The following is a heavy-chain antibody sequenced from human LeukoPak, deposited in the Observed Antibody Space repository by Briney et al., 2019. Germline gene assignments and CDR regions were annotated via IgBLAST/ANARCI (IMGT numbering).Heavy chain of an antibody. Sequence: SVKVSCKASGGTFSSYAISWVRQAPGQGLEWMGRIIPILGIANYAQKFQGRVTITADKSTSTAYMELSSLRSEDTAVYYCAREPTPVGAIDYWGQGTLVTVSS. D-gene: IGHD1-26*01. V-gene: IGHV1-69*04. J-gene: IGHJ4*02. CDR1: GGTFSSYA. CDR3: AREPTPVGAIDY. CDR2: IIPILGIA.